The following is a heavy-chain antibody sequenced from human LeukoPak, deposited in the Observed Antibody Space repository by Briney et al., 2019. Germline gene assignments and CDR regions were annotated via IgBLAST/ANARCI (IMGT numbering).Heavy chain of an antibody. J-gene: IGHJ4*02. CDR1: GGSFSGHY. Sequence: PSETLSLTCAVYGGSFSGHYWSWIRQPPGKGLEWIGEINHSGSTNYNPSLKSRVTISVDTSKNQFSLKLSSVTAADTAVYYCARDRETWYFDYWGQGTLVTVSS. CDR2: INHSGST. V-gene: IGHV4-34*01. CDR3: ARDRETWYFDY.